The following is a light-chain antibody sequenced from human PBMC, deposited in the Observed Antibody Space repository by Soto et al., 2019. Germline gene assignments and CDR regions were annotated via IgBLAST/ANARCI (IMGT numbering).Light chain of an antibody. CDR2: EVS. CDR3: SSYAGSNNLV. Sequence: QSALTQPPSASGSPGQSFTISCTGSSSDVGGYNYVSWYQQHPGKAPKLMIYEVSKRPSGVPDRFSGSKSGNTASLTVSVLQAEDEADYYCSSYAGSNNLVFGGGTKLTVL. CDR1: SSDVGGYNY. J-gene: IGLJ2*01. V-gene: IGLV2-8*01.